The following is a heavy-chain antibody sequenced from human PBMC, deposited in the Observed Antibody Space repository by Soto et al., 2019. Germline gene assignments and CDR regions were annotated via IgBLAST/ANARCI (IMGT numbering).Heavy chain of an antibody. CDR1: GGSISSYY. D-gene: IGHD6-6*01. CDR3: ARVGSSSSKYFDY. CDR2: ICYSGST. Sequence: SETLSLTCTVSGGSISSYYWSWIRQPPGKGLEWIGYICYSGSTNYNPSLKSRVTISVDTSKNQFSLKLSSVTAADTAVYYCARVGSSSSKYFDYWGQGTLVTVSS. J-gene: IGHJ4*02. V-gene: IGHV4-59*01.